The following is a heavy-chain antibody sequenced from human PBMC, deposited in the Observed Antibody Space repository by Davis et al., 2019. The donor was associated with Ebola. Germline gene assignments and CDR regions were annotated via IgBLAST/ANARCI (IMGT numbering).Heavy chain of an antibody. J-gene: IGHJ6*03. D-gene: IGHD2-2*01. CDR1: GGSFSGYY. CDR2: INHSGST. V-gene: IGHV4-34*01. CDR3: ARRSTLLKIVVVPAAYYMDV. Sequence: PSETLSLTCAVYGGSFSGYYWSWIRQPPGKGLEWIGEINHSGSTNYNPSLKSRVTISVDTSKNQFSLKLSSVTAADTAVYYCARRSTLLKIVVVPAAYYMDVWGKGTTVTVSS.